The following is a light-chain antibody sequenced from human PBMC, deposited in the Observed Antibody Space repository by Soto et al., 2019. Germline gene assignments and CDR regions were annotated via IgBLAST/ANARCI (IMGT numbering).Light chain of an antibody. CDR2: LNSDGSH. CDR1: SGHSNYA. V-gene: IGLV4-69*01. Sequence: QPVLTQSPSASASLGASVKLTCTLSSGHSNYAIAWYQQQPEKGPRYLMKLNSDGSHTKGDGIPDRFSGSSSGAERYLGISSLQSEDEADYYCQTWGTGYWVFGGGTKLTVL. CDR3: QTWGTGYWV. J-gene: IGLJ3*02.